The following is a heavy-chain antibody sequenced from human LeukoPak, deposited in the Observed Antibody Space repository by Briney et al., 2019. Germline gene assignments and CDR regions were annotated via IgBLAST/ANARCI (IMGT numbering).Heavy chain of an antibody. CDR2: ISWNSGSI. D-gene: IGHD3-16*01. CDR3: AKALGGPPPDYYYYYGMDV. Sequence: GRSLRLSCAASGFTFDDYAMHWVRQAPGQGLEWVSGISWNSGSIGYADSVKGRFTISRDNAKNSLYLQMNSLRAEDTALYYCAKALGGPPPDYYYYYGMDVWGQGTTVTVSS. J-gene: IGHJ6*02. V-gene: IGHV3-9*01. CDR1: GFTFDDYA.